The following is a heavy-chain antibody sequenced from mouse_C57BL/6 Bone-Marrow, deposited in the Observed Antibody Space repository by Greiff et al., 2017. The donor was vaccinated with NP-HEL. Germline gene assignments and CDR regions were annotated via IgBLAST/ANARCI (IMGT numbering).Heavy chain of an antibody. J-gene: IGHJ3*01. D-gene: IGHD3-2*02. CDR3: ARSGAAQATFAY. CDR2: IYPGSGST. CDR1: GYTFTSYW. V-gene: IGHV1-55*01. Sequence: QVQLQQPGAELVKPGASVKMSCKASGYTFTSYWITWVKQRPGQGLEWIGDIYPGSGSTNYNEKFKSKATLTVDTSSSTAYMQLSSLTSEDSAVYYCARSGAAQATFAYWGQGTLVTVSA.